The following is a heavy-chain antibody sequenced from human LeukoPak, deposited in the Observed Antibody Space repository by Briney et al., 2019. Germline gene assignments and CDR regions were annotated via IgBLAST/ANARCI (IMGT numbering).Heavy chain of an antibody. D-gene: IGHD3-22*01. CDR2: MYLSGTT. V-gene: IGHV4-4*02. J-gene: IGHJ4*02. Sequence: SETLSLSCTVSGDSINSLDLWSWVRQPPGKGLEWIGEMYLSGTTHSNPSVKSRVTISIDKSKNQFFLNLSSVTAADTAVYYCAGLVGRYSSGLYYYYFDYWGQGTLVTVSS. CDR3: AGLVGRYSSGLYYYYFDY. CDR1: GDSINSLDL.